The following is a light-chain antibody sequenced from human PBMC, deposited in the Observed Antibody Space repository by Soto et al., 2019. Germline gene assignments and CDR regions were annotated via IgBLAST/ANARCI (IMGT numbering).Light chain of an antibody. CDR3: QQFNSYPIT. CDR1: QGISSA. V-gene: IGKV1-13*02. J-gene: IGKJ5*01. Sequence: AIQLTQSPSSLSTSVGDRVTITCRASQGISSALAWYQQKPEKAPKLLIYDASSLESGVPSRFSGSASGTDFTLTISSLQPEDFATYYCQQFNSYPITFGQGTRLEIK. CDR2: DAS.